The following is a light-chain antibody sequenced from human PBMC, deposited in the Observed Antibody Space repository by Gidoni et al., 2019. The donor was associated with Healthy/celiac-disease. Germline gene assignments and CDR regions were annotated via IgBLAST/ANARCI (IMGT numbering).Light chain of an antibody. V-gene: IGKV2-28*01. CDR2: LGS. Sequence: DIVMTQSPLSLPVTPGEPAANSCRSSQSLLHSNGYNYLDWYLQKQGQSPQLLIYLGSNRASGVPDRFSGSGSGTYFTLKSSRVEAEDVGVYYCMQSLPTRVTFGQGTRLEIK. CDR3: MQSLPTRVT. CDR1: QSLLHSNGYNY. J-gene: IGKJ5*01.